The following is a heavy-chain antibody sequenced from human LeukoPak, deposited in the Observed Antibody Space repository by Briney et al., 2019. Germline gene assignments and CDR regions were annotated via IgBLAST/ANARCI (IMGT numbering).Heavy chain of an antibody. V-gene: IGHV3-23*01. CDR2: ISDSGGST. D-gene: IGHD3-9*01. CDR1: GFTFSTYA. CDR3: AKPYVLTGYYREVFDY. J-gene: IGHJ4*02. Sequence: GGSLRLSCAASGFTFSTYAMSWVRQAPGKGLEWVSTISDSGGSTYYADSVKGRFTISRDNSKNTLYLQMNSLRAEDTAVYYCAKPYVLTGYYREVFDYWGQGTLVTVSS.